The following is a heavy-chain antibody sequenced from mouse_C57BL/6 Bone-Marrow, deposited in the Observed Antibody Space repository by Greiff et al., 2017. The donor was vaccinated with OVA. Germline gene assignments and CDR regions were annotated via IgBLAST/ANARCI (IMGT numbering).Heavy chain of an antibody. D-gene: IGHD1-1*01. CDR2: ISSGGSYT. J-gene: IGHJ4*01. CDR3: ARQGYYGYYAMDY. Sequence: DVKLQESGGDLVKPGGSLKLSCAASGFTFSSYGMSWVRQTPDKRLEWVATISSGGSYTYYPDSVKGRFTISRDNAKNTLYLQMSSLKSEDTAMYYCARQGYYGYYAMDYWGQGTSVTVSS. V-gene: IGHV5-6*02. CDR1: GFTFSSYG.